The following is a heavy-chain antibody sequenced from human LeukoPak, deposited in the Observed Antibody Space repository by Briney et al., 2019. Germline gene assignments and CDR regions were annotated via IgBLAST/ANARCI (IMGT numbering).Heavy chain of an antibody. CDR2: INPNSGGT. J-gene: IGHJ4*02. CDR1: GGTFSSYA. V-gene: IGHV1-2*02. Sequence: ASVKVSCKASGGTFSSYAISWVRQAPGQGLEWMGWINPNSGGTNYAQKFQGRVTMTRDTSISTAYMELSRLRSDDTAVYYCARVTLGGFGESYWGQGTLVTVSS. CDR3: ARVTLGGFGESY. D-gene: IGHD3-10*01.